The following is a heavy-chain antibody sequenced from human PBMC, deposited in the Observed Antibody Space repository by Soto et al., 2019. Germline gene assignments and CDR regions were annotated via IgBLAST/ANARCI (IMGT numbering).Heavy chain of an antibody. CDR2: IYHSGST. V-gene: IGHV4-30-2*01. CDR3: ARFHSYYDSSGYYYNWFDP. J-gene: IGHJ5*02. Sequence: TLSLTCAVSGGSISSGGYSWSWIRQPPGKGLEWIGYIYHSGSTYYNPSLKSRVTISVDRSKNQFSLKLSSVTAADTAVYYCARFHSYYDSSGYYYNWFDPWGQGTLVTVSS. CDR1: GGSISSGGYS. D-gene: IGHD3-22*01.